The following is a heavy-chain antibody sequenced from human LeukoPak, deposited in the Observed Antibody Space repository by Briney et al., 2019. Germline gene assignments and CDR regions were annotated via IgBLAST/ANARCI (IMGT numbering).Heavy chain of an antibody. CDR2: INPKSGGT. J-gene: IGHJ4*02. D-gene: IGHD6-19*01. Sequence: ASVKVSCKASGYTFTDYNLHWVRQAPGEGVEWMGWINPKSGGTKFAQKHQGGVTLTADTSIDTAYLELSNLKSDDTAIYYCARSSSGWPLYFDCWGQGTLVTVSS. V-gene: IGHV1-2*02. CDR3: ARSSSGWPLYFDC. CDR1: GYTFTDYN.